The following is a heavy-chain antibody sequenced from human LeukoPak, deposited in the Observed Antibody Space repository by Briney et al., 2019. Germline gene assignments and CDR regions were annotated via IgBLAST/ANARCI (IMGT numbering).Heavy chain of an antibody. CDR3: ARTSGSSQGVIFDY. J-gene: IGHJ4*02. V-gene: IGHV4-39*07. Sequence: SETLSLTCTVSGGSISSSTYYWGWIRQPPGKGLEWIGSIYYSGSTYYNPSLQSRVTISVDTSKNQFSLKLSSVTAADTAVYYCARTSGSSQGVIFDYWGQGTLVTVSS. CDR1: GGSISSSTYY. D-gene: IGHD1-26*01. CDR2: IYYSGST.